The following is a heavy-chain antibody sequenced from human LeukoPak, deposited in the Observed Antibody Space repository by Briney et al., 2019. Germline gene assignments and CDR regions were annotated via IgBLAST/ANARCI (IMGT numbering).Heavy chain of an antibody. D-gene: IGHD5-24*01. J-gene: IGHJ4*02. CDR1: GFTGSSHY. V-gene: IGHV3-66*01. CDR2: IYRGDAT. Sequence: GGSLRLSCVASGFTGSSHYMSWVRQAPGKGLEWVSVIYRGDATYHADSVKGRFTISRDNSRNTVYLQMNSLRVEDTAVYYCARDIGGTVEVATMNYWGRGTLVTVSS. CDR3: ARDIGGTVEVATMNY.